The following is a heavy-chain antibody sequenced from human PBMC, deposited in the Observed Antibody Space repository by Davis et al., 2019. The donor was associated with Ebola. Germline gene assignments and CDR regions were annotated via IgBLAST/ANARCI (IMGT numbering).Heavy chain of an antibody. CDR3: ARRPLSQSAAGGYYYGKDV. CDR2: IIPIFGTA. V-gene: IGHV1-69*13. J-gene: IGHJ6*02. Sequence: SVKVSCKASVYTFTGYYMHWVRQAPGQGLEWMGGIIPIFGTANYAQKFQGRVTITADESTSTAYMELSSLRSEDTAVYYCARRPLSQSAAGGYYYGKDVWGQGTTVTVSS. D-gene: IGHD6-13*01. CDR1: VYTFTGYY.